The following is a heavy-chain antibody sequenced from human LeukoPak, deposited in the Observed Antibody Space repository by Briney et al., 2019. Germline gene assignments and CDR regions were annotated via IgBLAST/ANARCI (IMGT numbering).Heavy chain of an antibody. J-gene: IGHJ4*02. CDR3: ARSNPSLGSYCSGGSCESPGY. D-gene: IGHD2-15*01. CDR1: GFTFSSYS. V-gene: IGHV3-21*01. Sequence: PGGSLRLSYAASGFTFSSYSMNWVRQAPGKGLEWVSSISSSSSYIYYADSVKGRFTISRDNAKNSLYLQMNSLRAEDTAVYYCARSNPSLGSYCSGGSCESPGYWGQGTLVTVSS. CDR2: ISSSSSYI.